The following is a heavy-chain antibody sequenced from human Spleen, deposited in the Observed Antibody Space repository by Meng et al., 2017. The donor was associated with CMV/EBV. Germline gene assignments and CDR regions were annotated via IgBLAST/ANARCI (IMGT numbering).Heavy chain of an antibody. CDR1: GFTFSDYR. CDR3: AKGVGATLRFDY. V-gene: IGHV3-23*03. D-gene: IGHD1-26*01. CDR2: IYSGDSST. J-gene: IGHJ4*02. Sequence: GESLKISCATSGFTFSDYRMGWIRQAPGKGLEWVSVIYSGDSSTYYADSVKGRFTISRDNSKNTLYLQMNSLRVEDTAIYYCAKGVGATLRFDYWGQGTLVTVSS.